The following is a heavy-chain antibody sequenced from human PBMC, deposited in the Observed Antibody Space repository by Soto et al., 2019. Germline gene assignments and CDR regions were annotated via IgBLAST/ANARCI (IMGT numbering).Heavy chain of an antibody. CDR1: GGSVSSGSYY. J-gene: IGHJ3*02. D-gene: IGHD3-22*01. V-gene: IGHV4-61*01. Sequence: SETLSLTCTVSGGSVSSGSYYWSWIRQPPGKGLEWIGYIYYSGSTNYNPSLKSRVTISVDTSKNQFSLKLSSVTAADTAVYYCARAAFDEDITMIVVVITPSFDIWGQGTMVTVSS. CDR3: ARAAFDEDITMIVVVITPSFDI. CDR2: IYYSGST.